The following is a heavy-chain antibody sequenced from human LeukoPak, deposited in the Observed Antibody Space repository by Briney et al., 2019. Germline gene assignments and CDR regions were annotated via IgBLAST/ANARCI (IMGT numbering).Heavy chain of an antibody. CDR3: ARCRAGGWLFDY. CDR2: TYYRSKWYN. Sequence: SQTLSLTCAISGDNVSSNSAAWNWLRQSPSRGLEWLGRTYYRSKWYNDYAVSVKSRISVNPDTSKNQFSLQLNSVTPEDTAVYYCARCRAGGWLFDYWGQGTLVTVSS. V-gene: IGHV6-1*01. D-gene: IGHD3-16*01. J-gene: IGHJ4*02. CDR1: GDNVSSNSAA.